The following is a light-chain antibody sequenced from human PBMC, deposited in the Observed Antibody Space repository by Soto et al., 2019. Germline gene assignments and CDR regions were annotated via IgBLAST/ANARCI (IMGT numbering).Light chain of an antibody. Sequence: DIQMTQSPSTLSASVGDRVTITCRASQSISYWLAWYQQKPGKAPNLLIYKASSLKSGVPSRFSGSGSGTEFTLTISSLQADDFATYYCQQYNLYPWTFGQGTKVEIK. CDR1: QSISYW. J-gene: IGKJ1*01. V-gene: IGKV1-5*03. CDR3: QQYNLYPWT. CDR2: KAS.